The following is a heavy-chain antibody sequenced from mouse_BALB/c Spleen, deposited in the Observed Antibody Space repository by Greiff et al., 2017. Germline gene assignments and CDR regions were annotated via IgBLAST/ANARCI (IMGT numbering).Heavy chain of an antibody. CDR3: APYYRYDGFAY. CDR1: GFTFSSFG. Sequence: EVQLVESGGGLVQPGGSRKLSCAASGFTFSSFGMHWVRQAPEKGLEWVAYISSGSSTIYYADTVKGRFTISRDNPKNTLFLQMTSLRSEDTAMYYCAPYYRYDGFAYWGQGTLVTVSA. V-gene: IGHV5-17*02. D-gene: IGHD2-14*01. J-gene: IGHJ3*01. CDR2: ISSGSSTI.